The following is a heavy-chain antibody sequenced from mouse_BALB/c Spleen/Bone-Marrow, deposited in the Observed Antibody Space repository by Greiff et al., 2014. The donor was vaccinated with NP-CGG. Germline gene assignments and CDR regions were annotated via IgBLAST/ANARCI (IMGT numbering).Heavy chain of an antibody. D-gene: IGHD4-1*01. V-gene: IGHV14-3*02. J-gene: IGHJ4*01. CDR1: GFNIKDTY. CDR2: IDPANGNT. CDR3: ARWEYYAMDY. Sequence: EVQLVESGAELVKPGASVKLSCTASGFNIKDTYMHWVKQRPEQGLEWIGRIDPANGNTKYDPKFQGKATITADTSSNTACLQLSSLTSEDTAVYYCARWEYYAMDYWGQGTSVTVSS.